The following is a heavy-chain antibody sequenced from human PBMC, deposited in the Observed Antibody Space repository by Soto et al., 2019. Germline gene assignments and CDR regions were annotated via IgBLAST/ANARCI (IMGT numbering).Heavy chain of an antibody. Sequence: QVQVVQSGVEVKQPGASVKVSCKASGYTFTHYGISWVRQAPGQGLEWMGWVSAYNGNTQYAQKFQGRVTKTTETSTTTAYMGMRSLRSDDTAVYYCARVNLHWESGCYTQNWFDPWGQGTLVTVSA. J-gene: IGHJ5*02. CDR2: VSAYNGNT. D-gene: IGHD3-22*01. V-gene: IGHV1-18*01. CDR1: GYTFTHYG. CDR3: ARVNLHWESGCYTQNWFDP.